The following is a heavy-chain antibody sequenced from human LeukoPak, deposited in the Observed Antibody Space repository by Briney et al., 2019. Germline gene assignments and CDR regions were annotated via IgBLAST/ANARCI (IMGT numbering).Heavy chain of an antibody. CDR3: ARALTLRGWFDP. V-gene: IGHV3-74*01. Sequence: GGSLRLSCAASGFTFSSYWMHWVRQAPGKGLVWVSRINSDGSSTSYADSVKGRFTIPRDNAKNTLYLQMNSLRAEDTAVYYCARALTLRGWFDPWGQGTLVTVSS. D-gene: IGHD2/OR15-2a*01. CDR2: INSDGSST. J-gene: IGHJ5*02. CDR1: GFTFSSYW.